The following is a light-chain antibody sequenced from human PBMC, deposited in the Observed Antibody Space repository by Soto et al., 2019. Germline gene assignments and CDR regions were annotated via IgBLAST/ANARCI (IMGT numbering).Light chain of an antibody. CDR1: QSVSSY. J-gene: IGKJ2*01. CDR2: GAS. V-gene: IGKV3-20*01. Sequence: EIVLTQSPGTLSLSPGERATLSCRASQSVSSYVAWYQQKPGQAPRLFIHGASSRATGIPDRFSGSGSGTDFTLTISRLEPEDFAVYYWQQYGSSPKTFGQGTKLEIK. CDR3: QQYGSSPKT.